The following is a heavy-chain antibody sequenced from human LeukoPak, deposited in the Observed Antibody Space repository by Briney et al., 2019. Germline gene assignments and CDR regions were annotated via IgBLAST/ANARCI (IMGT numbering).Heavy chain of an antibody. D-gene: IGHD3-10*01. CDR2: ISSSSSYI. CDR3: ARAYGSGSYSLFRHYYYYMDV. J-gene: IGHJ6*03. CDR1: GFTFSSYS. V-gene: IGHV3-21*01. Sequence: GGSLRLSCAASGFTFSSYSMNWVRQAPGKGLEWVSSISSSSSYIYYADSVKGRFTISRDNAKNSLYLQMNSLRAEDTAVYYCARAYGSGSYSLFRHYYYYMDVWGKGTTVTVSS.